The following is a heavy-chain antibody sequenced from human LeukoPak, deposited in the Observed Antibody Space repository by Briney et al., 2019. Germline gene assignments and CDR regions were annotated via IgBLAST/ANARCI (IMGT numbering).Heavy chain of an antibody. CDR1: EFTFSSFA. D-gene: IGHD4-17*01. CDR2: ISGSGGTT. CDR3: ATQTTVTRFSAEYFQH. J-gene: IGHJ1*01. Sequence: QAGGSLRLSCAASEFTFSSFAMSWVRQAPGKGLKWLSAISGSGGTTYYADSVKGRFTISRDNSKNTLYLQMNSLRAEDTAVYYCATQTTVTRFSAEYFQHWGQGTLVTVSS. V-gene: IGHV3-23*01.